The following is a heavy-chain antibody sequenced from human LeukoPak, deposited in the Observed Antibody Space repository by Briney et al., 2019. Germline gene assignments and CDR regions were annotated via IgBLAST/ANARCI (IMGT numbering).Heavy chain of an antibody. J-gene: IGHJ4*02. CDR3: ASVMEQWLIRPDY. CDR1: GFTFSSYS. Sequence: GGSLRLSCAASGFTFSSYSMNWVRRAPGKGLEWVSSISSSSSYIYYADSVKGRFTISRDNAKNSLYLQMNSLRAEDTAVYYCASVMEQWLIRPDYWGQGTLVTVSS. CDR2: ISSSSSYI. V-gene: IGHV3-21*01. D-gene: IGHD6-19*01.